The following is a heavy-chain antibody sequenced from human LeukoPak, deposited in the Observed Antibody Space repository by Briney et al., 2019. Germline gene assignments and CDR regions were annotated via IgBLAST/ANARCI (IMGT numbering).Heavy chain of an antibody. CDR1: GFTFDDYA. CDR3: AREGLPYAFDY. CDR2: IKQDGTKE. J-gene: IGHJ4*02. V-gene: IGHV3-7*01. Sequence: GGSLRLSCAASGFTFDDYAMHWVRQAPGKGLEWVANIKQDGTKEYYVDAVKGRFTLSRDNAKNSLYLQMNSLRVEDTAVYYCAREGLPYAFDYWGQGTLVMVSS.